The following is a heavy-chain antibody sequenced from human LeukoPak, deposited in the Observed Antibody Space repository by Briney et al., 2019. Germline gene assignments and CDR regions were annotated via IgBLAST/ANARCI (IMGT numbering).Heavy chain of an antibody. V-gene: IGHV1-2*02. CDR2: INPNSGGT. D-gene: IGHD3-16*01. Sequence: ASVKVSCKASGYTFTGYYMRWVRQAPGQGLEWMGWINPNSGGTNYAQKFQGRVTMTRDTSISTAYMELSRLRSDDTAVYYCAGGPYYYYYMDVWGKGTTVTVSS. CDR1: GYTFTGYY. J-gene: IGHJ6*03. CDR3: AGGPYYYYYMDV.